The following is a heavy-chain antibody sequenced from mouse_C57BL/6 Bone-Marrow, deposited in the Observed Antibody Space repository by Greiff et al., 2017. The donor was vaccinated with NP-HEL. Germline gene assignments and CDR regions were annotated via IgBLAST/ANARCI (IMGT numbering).Heavy chain of an antibody. CDR1: GYTFTSYG. Sequence: VQLQQSGAELARPGASVKLSCKASGYTFTSYGISWVKQRTGQGLEWIGEIYPRSGNTYYNEKFKGKATLTADKSSSTAYMELRSLTSEDSAVYFCARRSNSHFDYWGQGTTLTASS. CDR3: ARRSNSHFDY. D-gene: IGHD2-5*01. V-gene: IGHV1-81*01. J-gene: IGHJ2*01. CDR2: IYPRSGNT.